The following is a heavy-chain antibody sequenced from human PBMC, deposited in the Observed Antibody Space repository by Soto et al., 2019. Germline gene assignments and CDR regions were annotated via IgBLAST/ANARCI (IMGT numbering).Heavy chain of an antibody. CDR2: ISGSGGST. CDR1: GFTFSSYA. Sequence: EVQLLESGGGLVQPGGSLRLSCAASGFTFSSYAMSWVRQAPGKGLEWVSAISGSGGSTYYADSVKGRFTISRDNSKNTLYLQMNRLIAEDTAVYYCAKTRRYSGSGSFDYWGQGTLVTVSS. V-gene: IGHV3-23*01. CDR3: AKTRRYSGSGSFDY. D-gene: IGHD5-12*01. J-gene: IGHJ4*02.